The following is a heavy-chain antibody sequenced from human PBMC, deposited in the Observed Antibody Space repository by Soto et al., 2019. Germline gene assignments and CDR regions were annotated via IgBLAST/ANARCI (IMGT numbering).Heavy chain of an antibody. V-gene: IGHV3-23*01. D-gene: IGHD3-16*01. CDR2: ISGSGGRS. CDR1: GFTFSNYA. Sequence: EVQLLDSGGGLVQPGGSLRLSCEASGFTFSNYAMTWVRQGPGKGLEWVSGISGSGGRSYYADSVKGRFTICRDNSKSTLYLQMNSLRAEDPAVYYCAKAYFVWSSEQPYYFDYWGQGTLVTVSS. CDR3: AKAYFVWSSEQPYYFDY. J-gene: IGHJ4*02.